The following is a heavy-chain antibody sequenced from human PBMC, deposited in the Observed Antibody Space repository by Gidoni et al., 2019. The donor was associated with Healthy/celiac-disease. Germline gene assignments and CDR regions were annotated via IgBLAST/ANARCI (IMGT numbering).Heavy chain of an antibody. Sequence: EVQLVESGGGLVQPGGSLRLSCAASGFTVSSNYMSWVRQAPGKGLEWVSVIYSGGSTYYADSVKGRFTISRHNSKNTLYLQMNSLRAEDTAVYYCARVVLWPDYYYGMDVWGQGTTVTVSS. J-gene: IGHJ6*02. CDR2: IYSGGST. D-gene: IGHD3-10*01. CDR1: GFTVSSNY. CDR3: ARVVLWPDYYYGMDV. V-gene: IGHV3-53*04.